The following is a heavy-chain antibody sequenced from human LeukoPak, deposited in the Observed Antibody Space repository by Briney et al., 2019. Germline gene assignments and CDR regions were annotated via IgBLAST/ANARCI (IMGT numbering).Heavy chain of an antibody. CDR3: AELGITMIGGV. V-gene: IGHV3-48*03. CDR2: ISSSGSTI. J-gene: IGHJ6*04. CDR1: GFTIFDYS. Sequence: PGGSLRLSCAASGFTIFDYSMTWVRQAPGKGLEWVSYISSSGSTIYYADSVKGRFTISRDNAKNSLYLQMNSLRAEDTAVYYCAELGITMIGGVWGKGTTVTISS. D-gene: IGHD3-10*02.